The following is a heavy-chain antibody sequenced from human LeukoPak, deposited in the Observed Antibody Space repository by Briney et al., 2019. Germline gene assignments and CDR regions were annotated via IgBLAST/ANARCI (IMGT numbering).Heavy chain of an antibody. Sequence: GASVKVSCKASGYTFISYGISWVRQAPGQGLEWMGWISGYNGNTNYAQNLQGRVTMTTDTSTSTAYMELRSLRPDDTAVYYCARAPGIVGATSDFDYWGQGTLVTVSS. CDR2: ISGYNGNT. V-gene: IGHV1-18*01. CDR1: GYTFISYG. D-gene: IGHD1-26*01. CDR3: ARAPGIVGATSDFDY. J-gene: IGHJ4*02.